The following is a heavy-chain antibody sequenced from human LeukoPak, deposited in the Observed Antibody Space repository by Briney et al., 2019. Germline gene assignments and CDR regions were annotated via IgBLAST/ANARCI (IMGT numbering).Heavy chain of an antibody. V-gene: IGHV1-2*02. J-gene: IGHJ3*02. D-gene: IGHD1-26*01. CDR2: INTSSGGT. CDR1: GYTFSDYY. Sequence: GASVKVSCKTSGYTFSDYYLHWVRQAPGQGLEWMGWINTSSGGTKNAQKFQGRVTMTRDTSISTGYMELSRLRSDDTAVYYCARPIRGSYVEDVFDIWGQGTMVTFS. CDR3: ARPIRGSYVEDVFDI.